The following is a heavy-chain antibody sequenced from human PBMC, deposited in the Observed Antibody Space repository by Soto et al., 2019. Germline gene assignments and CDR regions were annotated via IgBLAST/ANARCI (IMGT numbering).Heavy chain of an antibody. V-gene: IGHV4-30-4*01. CDR2: IYYSGST. D-gene: IGHD6-25*01. Sequence: QVQLQESGPGLVKPSQTLSLTCTVSGGSISSGDYYWSWIRQPPGKGLEWIGYIYYSGSTYYNPSLRSRVTISVDTSKHQFSLKMSSVTDADTAVYYCAKGAGYYYYGMDVWGQGTTVTVSS. CDR3: AKGAGYYYYGMDV. J-gene: IGHJ6*02. CDR1: GGSISSGDYY.